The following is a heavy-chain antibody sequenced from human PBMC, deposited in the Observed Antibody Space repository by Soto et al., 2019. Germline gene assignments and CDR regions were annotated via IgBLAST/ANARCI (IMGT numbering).Heavy chain of an antibody. CDR1: GGSISSRGYY. V-gene: IGHV4-39*01. J-gene: IGHJ5*02. CDR2: IYYSGST. CDR3: ATSNWFAP. Sequence: SETLSLTCTVSGGSISSRGYYWGWIRQPPGKGLEWIGTIYYSGSTYYNPSLKSRVTISVDTSKNQFSLKLSSVTAADTAVYYCATSNWFAPPGQRTLVTVSS.